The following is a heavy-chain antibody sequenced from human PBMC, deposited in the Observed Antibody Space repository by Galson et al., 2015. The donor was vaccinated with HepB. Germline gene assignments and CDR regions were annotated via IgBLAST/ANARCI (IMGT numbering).Heavy chain of an antibody. CDR3: ARIGRADIADYGMDV. CDR1: GFSLSTSGMC. CDR2: IDWDDDK. V-gene: IGHV2-70*01. J-gene: IGHJ6*02. D-gene: IGHD2-15*01. Sequence: ALVKPTQTLTLTCTFSGFSLSTSGMCVSWIRQPPGKALEWLALIDWDDDKYYSTSLKTRLTISKDTSKNQVVLTMTNMDPVDTATYYCARIGRADIADYGMDVWGQGTTVTVSS.